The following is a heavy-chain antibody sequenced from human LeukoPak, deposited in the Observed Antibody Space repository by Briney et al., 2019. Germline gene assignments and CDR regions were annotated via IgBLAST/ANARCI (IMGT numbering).Heavy chain of an antibody. V-gene: IGHV4-59*12. J-gene: IGHJ3*02. CDR1: GGSISSYY. CDR2: IYYSGST. D-gene: IGHD6-19*01. Sequence: PSETLSLTCTVSGGSISSYYWSWIRQPPGKGLEWIGYIYYSGSTNYNPSLKSRVTISVDTSKNQFSLKLSSVTAADTAVYYCASSSGRGAFDIWGQGTMVTVPS. CDR3: ASSSGRGAFDI.